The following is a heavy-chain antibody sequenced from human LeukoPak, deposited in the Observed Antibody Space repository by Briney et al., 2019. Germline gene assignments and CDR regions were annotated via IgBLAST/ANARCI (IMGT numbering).Heavy chain of an antibody. D-gene: IGHD3-22*01. J-gene: IGHJ3*02. CDR3: ARDWRDSSGKFPNDAFDI. V-gene: IGHV3-48*03. CDR1: GFMFSTYE. CDR2: ISYNGRSI. Sequence: GGSLRLSCAASGFMFSTYEMNWVRQAPGKGLEWLSYISYNGRSIYYADSVKGRFTISRDNAKNSLYLQMNSLRAEDTAVCYCARDWRDSSGKFPNDAFDIWGQGTMVTVSS.